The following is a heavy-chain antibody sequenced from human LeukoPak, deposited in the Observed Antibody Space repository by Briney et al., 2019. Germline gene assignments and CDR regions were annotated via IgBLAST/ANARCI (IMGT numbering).Heavy chain of an antibody. CDR1: GGSISSYY. CDR2: IYYSGST. V-gene: IGHV4-59*01. CDR3: ARDGGGKFDY. D-gene: IGHD4-23*01. Sequence: SETLSLTCTVSGGSISSYYWSWVRQPPGKGLEWIGYIYYSGSTNYNPSLKSRVTISADTSKNQFSLKLSSVTAADTAVYYCARDGGGKFDYWGQGTLVTVSS. J-gene: IGHJ4*02.